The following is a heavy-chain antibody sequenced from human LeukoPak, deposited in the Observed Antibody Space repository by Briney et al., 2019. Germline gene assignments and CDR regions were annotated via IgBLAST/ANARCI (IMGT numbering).Heavy chain of an antibody. CDR1: GFTFSSYG. J-gene: IGHJ4*02. V-gene: IGHV3-30*03. CDR2: ISYDGSNK. D-gene: IGHD1-7*01. CDR3: ATVETGTTFLDY. Sequence: GRSLRLSCAASGFTFSSYGMHWVRQAPGKGLEWVAVISYDGSNKYYADSVKGRFTISRDNSKNTLYLQMNSLRADDTAVYYCATVETGTTFLDYWGQGTLVAVSS.